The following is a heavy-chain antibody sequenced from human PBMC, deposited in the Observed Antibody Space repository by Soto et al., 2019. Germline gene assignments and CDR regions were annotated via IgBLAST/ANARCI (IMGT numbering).Heavy chain of an antibody. CDR1: GYTFTSYG. J-gene: IGHJ6*02. D-gene: IGHD6-6*01. Sequence: ASVKVSCKASGYTFTSYGISWVRQAPGQGLEWMGWIIANIGKTNYAQKLQGRVTITADESTSTAYMELSSLRSEDTAVYYCARDRPDYSSSSPRYYYYGMDVWGQGTTVTVSS. V-gene: IGHV1-18*01. CDR2: IIANIGKT. CDR3: ARDRPDYSSSSPRYYYYGMDV.